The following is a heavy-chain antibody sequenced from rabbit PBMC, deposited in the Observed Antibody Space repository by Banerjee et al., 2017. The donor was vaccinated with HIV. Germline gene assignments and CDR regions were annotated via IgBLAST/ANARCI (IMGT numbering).Heavy chain of an antibody. CDR2: IDAGSGTT. Sequence: QEQLEESGGGLVKPEGSLKLSCTASGFDLSSYYVMCWVRQAPGKGLEWIGCIDAGSGTTYYANWAKGRFTISKTSSTTVTLQMTSLTAADTATYFCARDDAGVVGYDWDLWGQGTLVTVS. CDR1: GFDLSSYYV. V-gene: IGHV1S45*01. D-gene: IGHD4-2*01. J-gene: IGHJ3*01. CDR3: ARDDAGVVGYDWDL.